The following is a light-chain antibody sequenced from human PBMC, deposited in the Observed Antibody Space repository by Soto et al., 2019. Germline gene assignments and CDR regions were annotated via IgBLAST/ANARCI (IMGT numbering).Light chain of an antibody. Sequence: EIVLTQSPGTLSLSPVKRATLSGMASQSVSSSYLAWYQQKPGQAPRLLIYGASSRATGIPDRFSGSGSGTDFTLTISRLEPEDFAVYYCQQYGSSPVTFGQGTRLEIK. J-gene: IGKJ5*01. CDR1: QSVSSSY. CDR3: QQYGSSPVT. CDR2: GAS. V-gene: IGKV3-20*01.